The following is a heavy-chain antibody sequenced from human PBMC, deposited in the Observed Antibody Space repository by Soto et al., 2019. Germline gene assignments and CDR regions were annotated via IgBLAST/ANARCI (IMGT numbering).Heavy chain of an antibody. D-gene: IGHD6-6*01. CDR2: IYHTGRT. CDR3: ARTDAYKSSFFDS. CDR1: GDSVNSAY. J-gene: IGHJ4*02. Sequence: QVQLQEMGPGLVKPSQTLTVTCTVSGDSVNSAYWSWIRQLPGKGLEWMGNIYHTGRTFYNPSLNSRLAISIDTSKPLFSLKLRSVTASDTAVYYCARTDAYKSSFFDSWGQGTVVTGSS. V-gene: IGHV4-31*03.